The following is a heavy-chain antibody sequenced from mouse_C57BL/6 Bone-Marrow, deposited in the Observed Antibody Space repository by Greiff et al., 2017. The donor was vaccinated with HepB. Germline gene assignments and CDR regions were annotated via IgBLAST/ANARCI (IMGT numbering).Heavy chain of an antibody. CDR1: GYTFTDYY. J-gene: IGHJ2*01. V-gene: IGHV1-26*01. D-gene: IGHD2-4*01. CDR2: INPNNGGT. CDR3: ARSPMITTYYFDY. Sequence: EVQLQQSGPELVKPGASVKISCKASGYTFTDYYMNWVKQSHGKSLEWIGDINPNNGGTSYNQKFKGKATLTVDKSSSTAYMELRSLTSEDSAVYYCARSPMITTYYFDYWGQGTTLTVSS.